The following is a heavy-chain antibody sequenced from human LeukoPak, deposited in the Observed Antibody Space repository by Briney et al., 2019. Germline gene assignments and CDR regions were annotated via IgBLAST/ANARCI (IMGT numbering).Heavy chain of an antibody. V-gene: IGHV1-18*01. CDR1: GYTFTSYG. J-gene: IGHJ4*02. CDR3: ARDTSTTGIAAAGLDY. CDR2: ISAYNGNT. Sequence: ASVKVSCKASGYTFTSYGISWVRQAPGQGLEWMGWISAYNGNTNYAQKLQGRVTMTTDTSTSTAYMELRGLRSDDTAVYYCARDTSTTGIAAAGLDYWGQGTLVTVSS. D-gene: IGHD6-13*01.